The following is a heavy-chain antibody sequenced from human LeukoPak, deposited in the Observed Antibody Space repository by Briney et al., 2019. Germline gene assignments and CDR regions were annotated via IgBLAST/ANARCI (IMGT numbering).Heavy chain of an antibody. CDR3: ASDPSLGVTHPYFDY. CDR1: GYTFTGYF. CDR2: INPNSGDT. J-gene: IGHJ4*02. V-gene: IGHV1-2*02. D-gene: IGHD1-26*01. Sequence: GASVKASCKASGYTFTGYFMHWVRQAPGQGLEWMGWINPNSGDTNYAQKFQGRVTMTRDTSISTAYMELSGLKSDDTAVYYCASDPSLGVTHPYFDYWGQGTLVTVSS.